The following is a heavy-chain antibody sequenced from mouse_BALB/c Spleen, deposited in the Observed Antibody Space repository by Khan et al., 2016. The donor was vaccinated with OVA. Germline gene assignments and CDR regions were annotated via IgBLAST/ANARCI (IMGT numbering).Heavy chain of an antibody. J-gene: IGHJ4*01. Sequence: QIQLVQSGPELKKPGETVKISCKASGYTFTNFGMNWVKQAPGKGLKWMGWINTYTGEPTYADDFKGRFAFSLETSASTAYLQINNLKTEDTATYIGGITPYLSDVMVYWGQGTSVTVSS. CDR1: GYTFTNFG. CDR2: INTYTGEP. CDR3: GITPYLSDVMVY. D-gene: IGHD2-10*01. V-gene: IGHV9-3-1*01.